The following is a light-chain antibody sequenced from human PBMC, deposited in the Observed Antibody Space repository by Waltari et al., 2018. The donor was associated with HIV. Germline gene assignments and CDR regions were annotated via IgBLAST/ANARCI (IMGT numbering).Light chain of an antibody. CDR1: SSDAGDDNY. J-gene: IGLJ3*02. Sequence: QSALTQPPSASGSPGQSVTISCTGISSDAGDDNYVSWYQQSPGKAPKSIIYEVNKRPSGVPDRFSGSKSGNTASLTVSGLQADDEADYYCSSYAGSSTWVFGGGTKLTVL. CDR2: EVN. V-gene: IGLV2-8*01. CDR3: SSYAGSSTWV.